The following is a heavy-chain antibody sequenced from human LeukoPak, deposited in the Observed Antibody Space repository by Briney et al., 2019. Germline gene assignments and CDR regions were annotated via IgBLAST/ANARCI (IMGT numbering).Heavy chain of an antibody. CDR2: ISGSGGST. J-gene: IGHJ4*02. Sequence: AGSLRLSCAASGFTLSSYAMSWVRQISGKGLEWVSAISGSGGSTYYADSVKGRFTISRDNSKNTLYLQMNSLRAEDTAVYYCAKPLPLYGDPFDYWGQGTLVTVSS. V-gene: IGHV3-23*01. CDR1: GFTLSSYA. D-gene: IGHD4-17*01. CDR3: AKPLPLYGDPFDY.